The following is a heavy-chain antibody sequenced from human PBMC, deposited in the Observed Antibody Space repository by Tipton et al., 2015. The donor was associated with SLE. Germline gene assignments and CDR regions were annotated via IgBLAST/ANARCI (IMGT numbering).Heavy chain of an antibody. J-gene: IGHJ4*02. CDR1: GFTFNSYE. CDR2: ISSSGNII. V-gene: IGHV3-48*03. D-gene: IGHD3-3*01. CDR3: AKDRYDFWSGSSGAAAY. Sequence: SLRLSCAASGFTFNSYEMNWVRQAPGKGLEWISYISSSGNIIYYADSVKGRFTISRDNAKNSLYLQMNSLRAEDTAVYYCAKDRYDFWSGSSGAAAYWGQGTLVTVSS.